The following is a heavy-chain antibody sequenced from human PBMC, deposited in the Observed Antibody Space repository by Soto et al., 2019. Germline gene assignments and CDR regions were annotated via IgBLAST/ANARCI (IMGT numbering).Heavy chain of an antibody. CDR2: IYYSGNT. Sequence: PSETLSLTCTVSGGSVSSGDYYWSWIRQPPGKGLEWIGYIYYSGNTNYNPSLKSRVIISVDTSKNLFSLKLTSVTAADTALYYCARIPVDTSMIYWLDPWGQGTLVTVS. CDR3: ARIPVDTSMIYWLDP. D-gene: IGHD5-18*01. J-gene: IGHJ5*02. V-gene: IGHV4-61*08. CDR1: GGSVSSGDYY.